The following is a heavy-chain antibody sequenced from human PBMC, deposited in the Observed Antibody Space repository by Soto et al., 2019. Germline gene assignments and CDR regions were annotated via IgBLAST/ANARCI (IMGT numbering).Heavy chain of an antibody. Sequence: PGESLKISCKGSGHSFTSYWIGWVRQMPGKGLEWMGIIYPDNSDTRYSPSFQGQVTISADKSISTAYLQWSSLKASDTAMYYCARPLTTVTTGGYYYGMDVWGQGTTVTVAS. V-gene: IGHV5-51*01. CDR3: ARPLTTVTTGGYYYGMDV. CDR2: IYPDNSDT. J-gene: IGHJ6*02. D-gene: IGHD4-17*01. CDR1: GHSFTSYW.